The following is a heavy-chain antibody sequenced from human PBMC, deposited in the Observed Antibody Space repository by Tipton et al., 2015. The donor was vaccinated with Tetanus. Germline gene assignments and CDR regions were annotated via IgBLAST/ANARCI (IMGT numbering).Heavy chain of an antibody. CDR1: GFTFSSYG. V-gene: IGHV3-33*01. CDR2: IWYDGSNK. Sequence: SLRLSCAASGFTFSSYGMHWVRQAPGKGLEWVAVIWYDGSNKYYADSVKGRFTISRDNSKNTLYLQMNSLRAEDTAVYYCARDPGYYDSSGYNYWGQGTLVTVSS. D-gene: IGHD3-22*01. J-gene: IGHJ4*02. CDR3: ARDPGYYDSSGYNY.